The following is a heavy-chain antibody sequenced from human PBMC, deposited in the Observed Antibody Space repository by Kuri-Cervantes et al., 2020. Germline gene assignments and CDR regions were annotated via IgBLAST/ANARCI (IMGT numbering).Heavy chain of an antibody. CDR3: ARGQYRGLFDY. Sequence: ASVKVSCKASGYTFTGYYMHWVRQAPGQGLEWMGWMNPNSGNTGYAQKFQGRVTMTRNTSISTAYMELSSLRSEDTAVYYCARGQYRGLFDYWGQGALVTVSS. V-gene: IGHV1-8*02. D-gene: IGHD1-14*01. CDR1: GYTFTGYY. CDR2: MNPNSGNT. J-gene: IGHJ4*02.